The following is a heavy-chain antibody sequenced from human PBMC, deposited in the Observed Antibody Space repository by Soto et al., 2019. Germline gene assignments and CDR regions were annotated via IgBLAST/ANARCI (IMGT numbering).Heavy chain of an antibody. D-gene: IGHD2-15*01. CDR1: GYSFTSYW. CDR2: IDPSDSYA. CDR3: ARRGDRSEY. Sequence: EVQLVQSGAEVKKPGESLRISCKGSGYSFTSYWINWVRQMAGKGLEWMGSIDPSDSYANYSPSFQGHVTISADKSINTAYLQWSSLKATDTAMYYCARRGDRSEYWGQGTLVSVSS. V-gene: IGHV5-10-1*01. J-gene: IGHJ4*02.